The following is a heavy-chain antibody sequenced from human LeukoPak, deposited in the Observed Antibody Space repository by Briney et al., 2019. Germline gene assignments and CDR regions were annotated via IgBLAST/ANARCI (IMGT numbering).Heavy chain of an antibody. Sequence: PSETLSLTCTVSGGSISNYYWNWIRQPPGKGLEWIGYIYHSGSTYYSPSLKSRVTISVDTSKNQFSLKLSSVSAADTAVYYCARQGYCTSTTCYYYYGMAVWGQGTTVTVSS. V-gene: IGHV4-59*08. CDR1: GGSISNYY. CDR3: ARQGYCTSTTCYYYYGMAV. CDR2: IYHSGST. J-gene: IGHJ6*02. D-gene: IGHD2-2*01.